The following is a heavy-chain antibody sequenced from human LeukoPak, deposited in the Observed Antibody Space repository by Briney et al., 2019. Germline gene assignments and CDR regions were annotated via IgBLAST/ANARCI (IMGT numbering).Heavy chain of an antibody. V-gene: IGHV3-53*01. D-gene: IGHD6-13*01. Sequence: GGSLRLSCAASGFTVSSNYMSWVRQAPGKGLEWVSVIYSGGSTNYAASAMGRFIISRDNAKNTLYLQMNSLRGEDTAVYYCARADFSSSWSLGYWGQGTLVTVSS. CDR1: GFTVSSNY. CDR2: IYSGGST. J-gene: IGHJ4*02. CDR3: ARADFSSSWSLGY.